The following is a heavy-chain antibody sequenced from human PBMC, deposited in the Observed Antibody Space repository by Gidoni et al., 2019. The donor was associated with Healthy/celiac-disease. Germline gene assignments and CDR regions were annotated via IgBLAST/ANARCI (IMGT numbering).Heavy chain of an antibody. Sequence: QVQLVESGGGVVQPGRSLRLSCAASGFTFSSYGMHRVRQAPGKGLEWVAVIWYDGSNKYYADSVKGRFTISRDNSKNTLYLQMNSLRAEDTAVYYCAREPYYYGSGSYPPPYNWFDPWGQGTLVTVSS. D-gene: IGHD3-10*01. CDR2: IWYDGSNK. V-gene: IGHV3-33*01. CDR1: GFTFSSYG. CDR3: AREPYYYGSGSYPPPYNWFDP. J-gene: IGHJ5*02.